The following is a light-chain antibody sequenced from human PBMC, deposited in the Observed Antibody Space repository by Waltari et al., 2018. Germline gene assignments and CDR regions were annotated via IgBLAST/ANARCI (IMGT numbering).Light chain of an antibody. CDR3: QSFDSGLRAWV. J-gene: IGLJ3*02. CDR2: ETN. V-gene: IGLV1-40*01. CDR1: SSNIGAGYN. Sequence: QSVLTQPPSVSGAPGQTVTISCTGGSSNIGAGYNVPWYQQLPGTAPKLLIYETNKRRSGVPDRLSGSKSGTSASLAITGLQAEDEADYYCQSFDSGLRAWVFGGGTKLTVL.